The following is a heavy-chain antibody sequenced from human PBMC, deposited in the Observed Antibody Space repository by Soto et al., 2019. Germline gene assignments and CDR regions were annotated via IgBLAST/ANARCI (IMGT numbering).Heavy chain of an antibody. CDR1: GGTFRSYT. D-gene: IGHD2-2*01. V-gene: IGHV1-69*04. CDR3: ARDKIGKWDQLLHGMDV. J-gene: IGHJ6*02. Sequence: SVKVSCKASGGTFRSYTISWVRQAPGQGLEWMGRIIPILGIANYAQKFQGRVTITADKSTSTAYMELSSLRSEDTAVYYCARDKIGKWDQLLHGMDVWGQGTTVTVSS. CDR2: IIPILGIA.